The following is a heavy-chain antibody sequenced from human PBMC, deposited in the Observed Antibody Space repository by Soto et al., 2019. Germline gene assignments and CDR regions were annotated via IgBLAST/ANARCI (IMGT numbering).Heavy chain of an antibody. CDR1: GFTFSSYG. J-gene: IGHJ5*02. CDR3: ARDGYYCSSTSCSYNWFDP. Sequence: QVQLVESGGGVVQPGRSLRLSCAASGFTFSSYGMHWVRQAPGKGLEWVAVIWYDGSNKYYADSVKGRFTISRDNSKNTLYLQMNSLRAEDTAVYYCARDGYYCSSTSCSYNWFDPWGQGTLVTVSS. D-gene: IGHD2-2*01. V-gene: IGHV3-33*01. CDR2: IWYDGSNK.